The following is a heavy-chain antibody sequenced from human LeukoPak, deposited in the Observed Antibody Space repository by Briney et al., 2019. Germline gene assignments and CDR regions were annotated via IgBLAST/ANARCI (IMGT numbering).Heavy chain of an antibody. CDR1: GGTFSSYT. Sequence: SVKVSCKASGGTFSSYTISWVRQAPGQGLEWMGGIIPLFGTPDYAQKFQDRLTITADKSTSTAYTELSSLRSEDTAVYYCASATLRCSGGSCYEMDVWAKGPRSPSPQ. CDR3: ASATLRCSGGSCYEMDV. V-gene: IGHV1-69*06. D-gene: IGHD2-15*01. J-gene: IGHJ6*04. CDR2: IIPLFGTP.